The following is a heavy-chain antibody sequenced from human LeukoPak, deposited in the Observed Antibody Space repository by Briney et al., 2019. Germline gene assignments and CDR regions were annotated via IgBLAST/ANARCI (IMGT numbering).Heavy chain of an antibody. CDR3: ARDFPTITSWYYFDP. Sequence: PGGSLRLSCAASGFKIDDYYMSWIRQAPGKGLEWVSHISLSGGTIHYADSVKGQFTVSRDNAKNSLYLQMNSLRAEDTAVYYCARDFPTITSWYYFDPWGQGALVVVSS. V-gene: IGHV3-11*01. J-gene: IGHJ4*02. CDR1: GFKIDDYY. D-gene: IGHD2-2*01. CDR2: ISLSGGTI.